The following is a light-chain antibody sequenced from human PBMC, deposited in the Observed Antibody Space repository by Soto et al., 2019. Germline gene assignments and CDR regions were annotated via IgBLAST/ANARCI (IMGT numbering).Light chain of an antibody. J-gene: IGKJ1*01. Sequence: DIQMTQSPSSVSASVGDRVTITCRASQDISNWLAWYQQRPGKAPKLLISAASSLQSGVPSRFSGSESETDFTLTISCLQPEDFETYYCQQASSFPRTFGQGTKVDIK. CDR3: QQASSFPRT. CDR2: AAS. CDR1: QDISNW. V-gene: IGKV1-12*01.